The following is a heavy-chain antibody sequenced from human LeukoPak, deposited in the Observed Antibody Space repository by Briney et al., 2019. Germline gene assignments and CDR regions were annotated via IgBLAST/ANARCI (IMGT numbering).Heavy chain of an antibody. D-gene: IGHD3-3*01. CDR3: ARAPPRITIFGVVTAPYYFDY. CDR1: GYTFTNYY. V-gene: IGHV1-8*03. J-gene: IGHJ4*02. CDR2: MNPNSGNT. Sequence: ASVKVSCKASGYTFTNYYIHWVRQAPGQGLEWMGWMNPNSGNTGYAQKFQGRVTITRNTSISTAYMELSSLRSEDTAVYYCARAPPRITIFGVVTAPYYFDYWGQGTLVTVSS.